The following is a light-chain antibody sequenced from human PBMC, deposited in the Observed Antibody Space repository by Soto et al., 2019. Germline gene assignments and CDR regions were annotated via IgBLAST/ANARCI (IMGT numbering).Light chain of an antibody. CDR2: AAS. V-gene: IGKV1-39*01. CDR1: QSISNY. Sequence: DIQMTQSPSSLSASVGDRVTITCRASQSISNYSNWYQQKPGKAPKLLIYAASSLQSGVPSRFSCCGSGAGFVLTISSLQPEDFATYSYQHSYTPLFTFGPGSNVDI. J-gene: IGKJ3*01. CDR3: QHSYTPLFT.